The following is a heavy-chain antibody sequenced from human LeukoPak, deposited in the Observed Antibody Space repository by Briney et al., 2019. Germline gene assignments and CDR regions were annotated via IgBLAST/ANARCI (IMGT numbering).Heavy chain of an antibody. D-gene: IGHD2-15*01. V-gene: IGHV3-23*01. CDR1: GFTFSTCA. Sequence: QPGGSLRLSCAASGFTFSTCAMSWVRQAPGKGLEWVSAISATGITPYYADSVKGRFTISRDNSKNTLDLQMKSLTAEDTAVYYCAKEHMAAAVYYFDYWGQGTLVTVSS. CDR3: AKEHMAAAVYYFDY. J-gene: IGHJ4*02. CDR2: ISATGITP.